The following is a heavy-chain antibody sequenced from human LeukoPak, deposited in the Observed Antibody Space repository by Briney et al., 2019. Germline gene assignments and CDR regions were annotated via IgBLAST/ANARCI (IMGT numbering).Heavy chain of an antibody. D-gene: IGHD3-16*02. J-gene: IGHJ4*02. CDR1: GYSFTGYY. CDR3: ARDYVWGNCCYFKDDY. CDR2: INPDSADT. V-gene: IGHV1-2*02. Sequence: ASVKVSCKASGYSFTGYYIHWVRQAPGQGLEWMGWINPDSADTHYAQRFQGRVSMTRDTSISTAYMELSSLRSDDTAVYYCARDYVWGNCCYFKDDYWGQGTLVIVSS.